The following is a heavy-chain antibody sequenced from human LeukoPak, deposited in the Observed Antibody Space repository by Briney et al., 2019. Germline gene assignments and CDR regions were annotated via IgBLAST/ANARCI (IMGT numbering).Heavy chain of an antibody. Sequence: GGSLRLSCVASGFTFSSYSMNWVRQAPGKGLEWVSSISSSSSYIYYADSVKGRFTISRDNAKNSLYLQMNSLRAEDTAVYYCATEGLGYYYDSSGYWVHWGQGTLVTVSS. CDR1: GFTFSSYS. V-gene: IGHV3-21*01. J-gene: IGHJ4*02. CDR3: ATEGLGYYYDSSGYWVH. CDR2: ISSSSSYI. D-gene: IGHD3-22*01.